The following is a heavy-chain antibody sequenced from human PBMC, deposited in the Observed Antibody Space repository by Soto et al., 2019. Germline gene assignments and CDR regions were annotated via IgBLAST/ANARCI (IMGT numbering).Heavy chain of an antibody. CDR2: IIPILDTA. J-gene: IGHJ4*02. D-gene: IGHD2-21*01. V-gene: IGHV1-69*12. Sequence: QVQLVQSGAEVKKPGSSVKVSCKASGDSFSNHGISWVRQAPGQGLEWVGGIIPILDTANYAQKFQGRATITADESTNTAYMELSSLRSDDTAVYYCAKIPPRTPATAYYFDDWGQGTLVTVSS. CDR3: AKIPPRTPATAYYFDD. CDR1: GDSFSNHG.